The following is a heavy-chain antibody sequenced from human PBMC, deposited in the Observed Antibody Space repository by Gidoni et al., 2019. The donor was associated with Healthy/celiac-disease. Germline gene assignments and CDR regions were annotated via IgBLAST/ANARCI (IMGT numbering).Heavy chain of an antibody. Sequence: EVQLLESGGGLIQPGGSLRLSCAAFGFTFSPYAMSWVRQAPGKGLEWVSAISGSGGNTFYADSVKGRFTISRDNSKNTLYLQMNSLRAEDTAVYYCAKGTYGDYYHDYWGQGTLATVSS. V-gene: IGHV3-23*01. CDR3: AKGTYGDYYHDY. CDR2: ISGSGGNT. CDR1: GFTFSPYA. J-gene: IGHJ4*02. D-gene: IGHD4-17*01.